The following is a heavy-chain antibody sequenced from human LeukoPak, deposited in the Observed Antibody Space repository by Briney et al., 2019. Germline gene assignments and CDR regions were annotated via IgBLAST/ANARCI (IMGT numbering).Heavy chain of an antibody. V-gene: IGHV4-59*08. CDR2: IYYSGST. Sequence: SETLSLTCTVSGGSISSYYLSWIRQPPGKGLEWIGYIYYSGSTNYNPSLKSRVTISVDTSKNQFSLKLSSVTAADTAVYYCARLRAVAGTGLDYWGQGTLVTVSS. CDR3: ARLRAVAGTGLDY. CDR1: GGSISSYY. D-gene: IGHD6-19*01. J-gene: IGHJ4*02.